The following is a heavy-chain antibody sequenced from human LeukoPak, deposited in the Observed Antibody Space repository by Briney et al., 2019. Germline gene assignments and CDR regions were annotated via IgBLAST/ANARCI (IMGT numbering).Heavy chain of an antibody. CDR3: AKGALGVVVPAATYYFDY. V-gene: IGHV3-9*01. D-gene: IGHD2-2*01. CDR2: ISWNSGSI. Sequence: GGSLRLSCAASGFTFDDYAMHWVRQAPGKGLEWVSGISWNSGSIGYADSVKGRFTISRDNAKNSLYLQMNSLRAEDTALYYCAKGALGVVVPAATYYFDYWGQGTLVTVSS. CDR1: GFTFDDYA. J-gene: IGHJ4*02.